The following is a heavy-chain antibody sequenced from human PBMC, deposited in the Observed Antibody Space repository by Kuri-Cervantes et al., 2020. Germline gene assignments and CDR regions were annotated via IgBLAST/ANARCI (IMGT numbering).Heavy chain of an antibody. D-gene: IGHD2-21*02. CDR1: GFTFNSYW. V-gene: IGHV3-7*01. CDR3: ARMFPTASCGGDCYFDF. CDR2: IEQYGSEK. Sequence: GESLKISCAASGFTFNSYWMSWVRQAPGKGLEWVANIEQYGSEKYYMDSVKGRFTISRDNAKNSLYLQMNSLRAEDTALYYCARMFPTASCGGDCYFDFWGQGTLVTVSS. J-gene: IGHJ4*02.